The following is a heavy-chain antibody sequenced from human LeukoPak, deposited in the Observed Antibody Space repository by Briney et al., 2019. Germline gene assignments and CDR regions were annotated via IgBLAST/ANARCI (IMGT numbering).Heavy chain of an antibody. CDR3: ARFDYGGNSGWRYFDL. J-gene: IGHJ2*01. CDR2: INAGNGNT. D-gene: IGHD4-23*01. CDR1: GYTFTSYA. Sequence: ASVKVSCKASGYTFTSYAMHWVRQAPGQRLEWMGWINAGNGNTKYSQKFQGRVTITADESTSTAYMELSSLRSEDTAVYYCARFDYGGNSGWRYFDLWGRGTLVTVSS. V-gene: IGHV1-3*01.